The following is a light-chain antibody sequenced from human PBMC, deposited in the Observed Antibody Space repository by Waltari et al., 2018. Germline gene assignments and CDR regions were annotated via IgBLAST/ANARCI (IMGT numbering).Light chain of an antibody. V-gene: IGLV1-51*01. CDR1: SSNIETNY. CDR2: DSH. Sequence: QSVLTQPPSVSAAPGQKVTISCSGSSSNIETNYVSWYQQLPGTAPKLLIYDSHMRPSGIPDRFSGSKSGTSATLGITGLQTGDEADYYCATWDSSLSAGVFGTGTKVTVL. CDR3: ATWDSSLSAGV. J-gene: IGLJ1*01.